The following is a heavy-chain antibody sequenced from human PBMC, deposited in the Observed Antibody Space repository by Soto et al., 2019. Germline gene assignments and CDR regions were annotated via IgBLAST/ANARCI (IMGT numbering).Heavy chain of an antibody. D-gene: IGHD3-22*01. V-gene: IGHV1-18*01. CDR2: ISAYNGNT. Sequence: VKVSCKASGYTFTSYGISWVRQAPGQGLEWMGWISAYNGNTNYAQKLQGRVTMTTDTSTSTAYMELRSLRSDDTAVYYCARVLYYYDSSGYYPIDYWGQGTLVTVSS. CDR3: ARVLYYYDSSGYYPIDY. CDR1: GYTFTSYG. J-gene: IGHJ4*02.